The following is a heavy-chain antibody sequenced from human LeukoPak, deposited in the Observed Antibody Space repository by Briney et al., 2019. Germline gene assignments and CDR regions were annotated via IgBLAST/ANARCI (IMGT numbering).Heavy chain of an antibody. V-gene: IGHV3-53*01. Sequence: PGGSLRLSCAASGFTVSSNYMNWVRQAPGKGLEWVSVIYSGGSTYYADSVKGRFTISRDNSKNTLYLQMNSLRVEDTAVYYCARGLEYYFDYWGQGTLVTVSS. CDR2: IYSGGST. CDR1: GFTVSSNY. J-gene: IGHJ4*02. CDR3: ARGLEYYFDY. D-gene: IGHD3-3*01.